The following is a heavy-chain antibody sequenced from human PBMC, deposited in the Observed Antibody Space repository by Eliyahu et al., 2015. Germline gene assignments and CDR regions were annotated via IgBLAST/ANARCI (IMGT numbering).Heavy chain of an antibody. D-gene: IGHD1-1*01. CDR3: ARGPPRPSNLALYFFDY. V-gene: IGHV1-18*04. Sequence: QVQLVQSGAEVKKPGASVKVSCKTSGYTFTXYGVNWVRQAPGQGLEWMGWISAHNGNTNYAQKLQGRVTTTTDTSTSTAYMELRSLRFDDTTVYYCARGPPRPSNLALYFFDYWGQGTLVTVSS. CDR2: ISAHNGNT. J-gene: IGHJ4*02. CDR1: GYTFTXYG.